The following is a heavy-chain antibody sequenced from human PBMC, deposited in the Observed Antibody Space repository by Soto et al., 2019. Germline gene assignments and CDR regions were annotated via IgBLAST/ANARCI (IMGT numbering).Heavy chain of an antibody. CDR3: AKKLAAAGSNFGFLDY. J-gene: IGHJ4*02. CDR1: GFSFSSYW. CDR2: INTDGSST. D-gene: IGHD6-13*01. Sequence: PGGSLRLSCADSGFSFSSYWMHWVRQGPGKGLVWVARINTDGSSTNYADSVKGRFTISRDNSKNMLYLQMNSLRAEDTAVYFCAKKLAAAGSNFGFLDYWGQGALVTVSS. V-gene: IGHV3-74*01.